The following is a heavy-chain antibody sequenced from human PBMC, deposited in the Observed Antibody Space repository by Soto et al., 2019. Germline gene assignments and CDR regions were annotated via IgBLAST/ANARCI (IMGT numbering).Heavy chain of an antibody. Sequence: PSETLSLTCAVFGGSFSGYYWSWIRQPPGKGLEWIGEIDHSGSTNYNLSLKSRVTTSVDTSKNQFSLKLTSVTAADTAVYYCARYGSGILFDYWGQGALVTVSS. D-gene: IGHD3-10*01. J-gene: IGHJ4*02. CDR2: IDHSGST. V-gene: IGHV4-34*01. CDR1: GGSFSGYY. CDR3: ARYGSGILFDY.